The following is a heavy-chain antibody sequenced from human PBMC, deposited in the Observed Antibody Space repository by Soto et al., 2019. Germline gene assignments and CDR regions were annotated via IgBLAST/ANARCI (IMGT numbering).Heavy chain of an antibody. CDR2: INHSGST. CDR1: GGSFSGYY. V-gene: IGHV4-34*01. CDR3: GRGEGGNDF. D-gene: IGHD3-16*01. J-gene: IGHJ4*02. Sequence: SETLSLTCAVYGGSFSGYYWSWIRQPPGKGLEWIGEINHSGSTNYNPSLKSRVTISVDTSKNQFSLKLSSVTAADTAVYYCGRGEGGNDFCGKGTLVTVSS.